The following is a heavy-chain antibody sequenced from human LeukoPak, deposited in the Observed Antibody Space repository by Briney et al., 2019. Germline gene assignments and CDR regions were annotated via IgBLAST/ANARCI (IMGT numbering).Heavy chain of an antibody. J-gene: IGHJ4*02. CDR3: ATSLGPLAEY. Sequence: GGSLRLSCEASGFTFSSYSMNWVRQAPGKGLEWVSSISSSSSYIYYADSVKGRFTISRDNAKNSLYLQMNSLKGEDTAVYYCATSLGPLAEYWGRGTLVTVSS. D-gene: IGHD7-27*01. V-gene: IGHV3-21*01. CDR1: GFTFSSYS. CDR2: ISSSSSYI.